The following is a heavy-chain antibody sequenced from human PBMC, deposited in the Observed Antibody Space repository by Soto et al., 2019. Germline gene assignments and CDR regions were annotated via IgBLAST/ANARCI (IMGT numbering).Heavy chain of an antibody. D-gene: IGHD2-15*01. CDR2: ISAYNGNT. CDR1: GYTFTSYG. CDR3: ALGYCSGGSCSSLDY. J-gene: IGHJ4*02. V-gene: IGHV1-18*01. Sequence: QVQLVQSGAEVKKPGASVKVSCKASGYTFTSYGISWVRQAPGQGLEWMGWISAYNGNTNYAQKLQGRVTMTTDTSTSTAHMELRSLRSDDTAVYYCALGYCSGGSCSSLDYWGQGTLVTVSS.